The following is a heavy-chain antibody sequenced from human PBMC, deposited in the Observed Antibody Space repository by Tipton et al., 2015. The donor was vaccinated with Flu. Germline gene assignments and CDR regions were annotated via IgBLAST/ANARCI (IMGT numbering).Heavy chain of an antibody. CDR1: GASLSSSSYY. V-gene: IGHV4-61*09. Sequence: LRLSCTVSGASLSSSSYYWDWIRQPAGKGLEWIGHISTSGRTNYNPSLKGREVTVSLDMSKNQFSLKLSSVNAADTALYYCARSYYYDSSGPPRAFDIWGQGTMVTVSS. CDR3: ARSYYYDSSGPPRAFDI. J-gene: IGHJ3*02. CDR2: ISTSGRT. D-gene: IGHD3-22*01.